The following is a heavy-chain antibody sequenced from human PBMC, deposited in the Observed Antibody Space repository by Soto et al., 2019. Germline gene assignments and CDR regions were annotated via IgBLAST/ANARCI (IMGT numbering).Heavy chain of an antibody. CDR1: GFTFSSYA. CDR2: ISYDGSNK. J-gene: IGHJ6*02. V-gene: IGHV3-30-3*01. CDR3: AREERGDSGYDYDHYYYYGMDV. D-gene: IGHD5-12*01. Sequence: ESGGGVVQPGRSLRLSCAASGFTFSSYAMHWVRQAPGKGLEWVAVISYDGSNKYYADSVKGRFTISRDNSKNTLYLQMNGLRAEDTAVYYCAREERGDSGYDYDHYYYYGMDVWGQGTTVTVSS.